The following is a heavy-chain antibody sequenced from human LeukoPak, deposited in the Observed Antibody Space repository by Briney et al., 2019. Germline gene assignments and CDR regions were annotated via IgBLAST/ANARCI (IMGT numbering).Heavy chain of an antibody. CDR3: ARLPNYYYYYMDV. CDR2: IYPGDSDT. V-gene: IGHV5-51*01. CDR1: GYSFTSYW. Sequence: GESLKISCKGSGYSFTSYWIGWVRQMPGKGLEWMGIIYPGDSDTRYSPSFQVQVTISADKSISTAYLQWSSLKASDTAMYYCARLPNYYYYYMDVWGKGTTVTISS. J-gene: IGHJ6*03.